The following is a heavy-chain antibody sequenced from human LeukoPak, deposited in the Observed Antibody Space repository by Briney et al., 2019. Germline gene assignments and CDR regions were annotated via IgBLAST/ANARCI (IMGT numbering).Heavy chain of an antibody. CDR2: IYTSGST. CDR1: GGSISSNSYY. D-gene: IGHD2-15*01. Sequence: SETLSPTCTVSGGSISSNSYYWSWIRQPAGKGLEWIGRIYTSGSTDYNPSLKSRVTISVDTSKNQFSLKLSSVTAADTAVYYCARGYCSGGSCYSYYYYNYMDVWGKGTAVTVSS. J-gene: IGHJ6*03. V-gene: IGHV4-61*02. CDR3: ARGYCSGGSCYSYYYYNYMDV.